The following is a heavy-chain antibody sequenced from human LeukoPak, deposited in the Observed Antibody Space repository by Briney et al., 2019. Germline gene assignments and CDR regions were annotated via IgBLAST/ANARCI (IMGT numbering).Heavy chain of an antibody. V-gene: IGHV4-4*07. CDR1: GGSISSYY. Sequence: SETLSLTCTVSGGSISSYYWSWIRQHAGKGLEWMGRIYTSGRTNYNPSLKSRVTMSVDTSKNQFSLKLSSVTAADTAVYYCARDQEYCGGDFSYYFDYWGQGTLVTVSS. CDR3: ARDQEYCGGDFSYYFDY. CDR2: IYTSGRT. D-gene: IGHD2-21*02. J-gene: IGHJ4*02.